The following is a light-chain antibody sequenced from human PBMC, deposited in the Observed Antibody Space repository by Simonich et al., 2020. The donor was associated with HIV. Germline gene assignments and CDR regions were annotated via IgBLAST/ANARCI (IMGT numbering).Light chain of an antibody. CDR1: SSDVGGYNY. CDR3: SSYAGSNTVV. CDR2: EVS. Sequence: QSALTQPPSASGSPGQSVTISCTGTSSDVGGYNYVSWYQQHPGKAPKLMLYEVSTRPSGVPDRFSGSKSGNTASLTVSGLQAEDEADYYCSSYAGSNTVVFGGGTKLTVL. J-gene: IGLJ2*01. V-gene: IGLV2-8*01.